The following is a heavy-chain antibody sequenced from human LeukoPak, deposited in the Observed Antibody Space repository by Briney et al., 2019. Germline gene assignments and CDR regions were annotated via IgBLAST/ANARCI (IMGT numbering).Heavy chain of an antibody. CDR1: GYTFTSYG. V-gene: IGHV1-18*01. Sequence: ASVKVSCKASGYTFTSYGISWVRQAPGQGLEWMGWISAYNGNTNYAQKLQGRVTMTTDTSTSTAYMELRSLRSDDTAVYYCARGREYYDSSGYKVDYWGQGTLVTVSS. CDR2: ISAYNGNT. D-gene: IGHD3-22*01. CDR3: ARGREYYDSSGYKVDY. J-gene: IGHJ4*02.